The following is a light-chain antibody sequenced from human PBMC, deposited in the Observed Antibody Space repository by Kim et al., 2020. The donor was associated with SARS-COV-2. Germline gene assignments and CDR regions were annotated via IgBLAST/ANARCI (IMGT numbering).Light chain of an antibody. CDR3: QAWDSSTVV. V-gene: IGLV3-1*01. Sequence: VSPKQKASLPCSGDKLGDKYACWYQQKAGPSPVLVIFQDSKRPSGIPGRFSGSNSGNTATLTISGTQAMDEADYYCQAWDSSTVVFGGGTQLTVL. CDR2: QDS. J-gene: IGLJ2*01. CDR1: KLGDKY.